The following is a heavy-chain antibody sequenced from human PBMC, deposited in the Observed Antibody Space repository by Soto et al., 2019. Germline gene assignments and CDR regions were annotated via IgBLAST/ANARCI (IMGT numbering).Heavy chain of an antibody. CDR2: IRSAADGGTT. J-gene: IGHJ4*02. Sequence: GGSLRLSCAVSGVTLTSVWMNWIRQAPGKGPEWVGRIRSAADGGTTDYAAPVKGRFTISRHDSENTLYLQMNSLKSEDTAVYYCSHGYYQYFNSWGQGTLVTVSS. CDR3: SHGYYQYFNS. V-gene: IGHV3-15*07. D-gene: IGHD5-18*01. CDR1: GVTLTSVW.